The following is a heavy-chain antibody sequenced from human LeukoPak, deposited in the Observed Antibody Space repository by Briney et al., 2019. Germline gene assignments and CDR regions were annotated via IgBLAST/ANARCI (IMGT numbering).Heavy chain of an antibody. D-gene: IGHD2-21*01. CDR3: AKGPYPAWDYYGMDV. Sequence: GRSLRLSCAASGFTFSSYAMSWVRQAPGKGLEWVSAISGSGGSTYYADSVKGRFTISRDNSKNTLYLQMNSLRAEDTAVYYCAKGPYPAWDYYGMDVWGQGTTVTVSS. V-gene: IGHV3-23*01. CDR1: GFTFSSYA. J-gene: IGHJ6*02. CDR2: ISGSGGST.